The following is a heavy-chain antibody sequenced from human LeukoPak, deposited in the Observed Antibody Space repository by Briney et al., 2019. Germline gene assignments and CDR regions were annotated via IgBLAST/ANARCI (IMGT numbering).Heavy chain of an antibody. V-gene: IGHV2-5*01. CDR3: AHSLSYYYDSPH. CDR1: GFSLSTSGVG. J-gene: IGHJ4*02. D-gene: IGHD3-22*01. CDR2: IYWNDDK. Sequence: SGPTLVKPTQTLTLTCTFLGFSLSTSGVGVGWIRQPPGKALEWLALIYWNDDKRYSPSLKSRLTITKDTSKNQVVLTMTNMDPVDTATYYCAHSLSYYYDSPHWGQGTLVTVSS.